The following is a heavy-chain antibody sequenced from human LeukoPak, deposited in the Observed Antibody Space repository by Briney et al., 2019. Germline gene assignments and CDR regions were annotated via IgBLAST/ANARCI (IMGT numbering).Heavy chain of an antibody. V-gene: IGHV4-4*07. Sequence: SETLSLTCTVSGGSISSYYWSWIRQPAGKGLEWIGRIYTSGSTNYNPSLKSRVTMSVDTSKNQFSLKLSSVTAADTAVYYCAGNEYSSGWYDYWGQGTLVTVSS. CDR3: AGNEYSSGWYDY. CDR1: GGSISSYY. CDR2: IYTSGST. D-gene: IGHD6-19*01. J-gene: IGHJ4*02.